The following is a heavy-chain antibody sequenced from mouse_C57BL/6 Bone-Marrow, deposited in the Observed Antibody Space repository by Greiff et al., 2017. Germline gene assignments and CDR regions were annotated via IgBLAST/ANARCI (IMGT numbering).Heavy chain of an antibody. CDR3: ARFYDGSSMFDY. V-gene: IGHV1-59*01. D-gene: IGHD1-1*01. J-gene: IGHJ3*01. CDR2: IDPSDSYT. CDR1: GYTFTSYW. Sequence: QVQLQQPGAELVRPGASVKLSCKASGYTFTSYWMHWVKQRPGQGLEWIGVIDPSDSYTNYNQKFKGKATLTVDTSSSTAYMQLSSLTSADYAVYYCARFYDGSSMFDYWGQGTLVTVSA.